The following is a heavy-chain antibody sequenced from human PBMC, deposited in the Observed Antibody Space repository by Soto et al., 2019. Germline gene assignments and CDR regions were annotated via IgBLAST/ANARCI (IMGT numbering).Heavy chain of an antibody. D-gene: IGHD3-10*01. CDR1: GDTFNFYT. Sequence: QVQLVQSGAEVKKPGSPVRVSCTASGDTFNFYTISWVRQVPGQGPEWMGRIIPMLGMSNYAQKFQGRVTITADKPTSKVYMNVSGLTSEDTAVYSCAANYGSGSTHFDYWGQGTLVTVSS. J-gene: IGHJ4*02. V-gene: IGHV1-69*02. CDR3: AANYGSGSTHFDY. CDR2: IIPMLGMS.